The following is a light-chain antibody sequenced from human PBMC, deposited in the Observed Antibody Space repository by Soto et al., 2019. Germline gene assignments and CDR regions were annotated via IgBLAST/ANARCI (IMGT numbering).Light chain of an antibody. J-gene: IGLJ1*01. CDR3: CSYASRYTYV. CDR1: SSDVGSYNL. Sequence: QSVLTQPASVSGSPGQSITISCTGTSSDVGSYNLVSWYQQHPGKAPKLIIYEANKRPSGISNRFSGSESGNTASLTISGLQPEDEADYYCCSYASRYTYVFGTGTKLTVL. V-gene: IGLV2-23*01. CDR2: EAN.